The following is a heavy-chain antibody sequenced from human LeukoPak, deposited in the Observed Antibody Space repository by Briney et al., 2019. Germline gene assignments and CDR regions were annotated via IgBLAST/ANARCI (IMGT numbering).Heavy chain of an antibody. D-gene: IGHD3/OR15-3a*01. CDR3: ARILEGYYYFGLDV. Sequence: GGSLRLSCAASGFTFSSYWMHWVRQAPGKGLVWVSRINTDGSSTSYADSVQGRFTISRDNGKKTVFLQMNSLSAEDTAVYYCARILEGYYYFGLDVWGQGTTVIVSS. CDR1: GFTFSSYW. J-gene: IGHJ6*02. CDR2: INTDGSST. V-gene: IGHV3-74*01.